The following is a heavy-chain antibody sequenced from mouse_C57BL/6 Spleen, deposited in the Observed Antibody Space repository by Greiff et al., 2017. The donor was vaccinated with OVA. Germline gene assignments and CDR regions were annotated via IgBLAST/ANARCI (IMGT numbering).Heavy chain of an antibody. J-gene: IGHJ1*03. V-gene: IGHV1-62-2*01. CDR2: FYPGSGSI. CDR1: GYTFTEYT. D-gene: IGHD2-3*01. CDR3: ARHEGAYYDGDYVGYFDV. Sequence: QVQLQQSGAELVKPGASVKLSCKASGYTFTEYTIHWVKQRSGQGLEWIGWFYPGSGSIKYNEKFKDKATLTADKSSSTVYMELSRLTSEDSAVYFCARHEGAYYDGDYVGYFDVWGTGTTVTVSS.